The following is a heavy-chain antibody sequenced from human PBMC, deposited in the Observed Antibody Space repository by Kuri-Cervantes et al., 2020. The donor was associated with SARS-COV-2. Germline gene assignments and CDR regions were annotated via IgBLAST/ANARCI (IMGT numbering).Heavy chain of an antibody. V-gene: IGHV4-39*06. CDR2: IYYSGST. CDR1: GGSISSSSYY. D-gene: IGHD3-3*01. Sequence: SETLSLTCTVSGGSISSSSYYWGWIRQPPGKGLEWIGSIYYSGSTNYNPSLKSRVTISVDTSKNQFPLKLSSVTAADTAVYYCARVRIFGVPGFAFDIWGQGTMVTVSS. J-gene: IGHJ3*02. CDR3: ARVRIFGVPGFAFDI.